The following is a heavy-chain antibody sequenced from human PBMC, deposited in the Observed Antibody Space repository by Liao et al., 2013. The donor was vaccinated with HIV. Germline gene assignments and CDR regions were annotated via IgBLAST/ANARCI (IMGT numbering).Heavy chain of an antibody. Sequence: QVQLQESGPGLVKPSQTLSLTCTVSGGSISSGSYYWSWIRQPAGKGLEWIGRIYTSGSTNYNPSLKSRVTISVDASRNQVLLKLSSVAAADTAVYYCARDSYDWRFDYWGQGTLVTVSS. D-gene: IGHD1-1*01. CDR2: IYTSGST. J-gene: IGHJ4*02. CDR3: ARDSYDWRFDY. CDR1: GGSISSGSYY. V-gene: IGHV4-61*02.